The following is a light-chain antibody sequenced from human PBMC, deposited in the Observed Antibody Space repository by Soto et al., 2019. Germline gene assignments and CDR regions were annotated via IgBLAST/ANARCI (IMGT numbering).Light chain of an antibody. CDR2: AAS. CDR3: QKYDSAPRT. V-gene: IGKV1-27*01. CDR1: QGISNY. J-gene: IGKJ4*01. Sequence: DIQMTQSPSSLSASLGDRVTITCRASQGISNYLAWYQQQPGKVPKLLIYAASALQSGVPSRFSGSGSGTDFTLTISGLRPEDVATYYCQKYDSAPRTFGGGTKVEIK.